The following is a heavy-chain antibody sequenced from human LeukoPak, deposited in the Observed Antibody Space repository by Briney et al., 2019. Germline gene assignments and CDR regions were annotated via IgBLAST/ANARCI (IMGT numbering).Heavy chain of an antibody. Sequence: GGSLRLSCAASGFTFSSYSMNWVRQAPGRGLEWVSSISSSSSYIYYADSVKGRFTISRDNAKNSLYLQMNSLRAEDTAVYYCARDLMVRGRRYMDVWGKGTTVTVSS. CDR3: ARDLMVRGRRYMDV. V-gene: IGHV3-21*01. CDR2: ISSSSSYI. CDR1: GFTFSSYS. J-gene: IGHJ6*03. D-gene: IGHD3-10*01.